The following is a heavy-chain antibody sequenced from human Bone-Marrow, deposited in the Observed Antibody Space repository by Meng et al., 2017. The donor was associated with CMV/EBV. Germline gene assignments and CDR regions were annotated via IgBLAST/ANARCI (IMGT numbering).Heavy chain of an antibody. V-gene: IGHV3-53*01. D-gene: IGHD3-10*01. Sequence: GESLISCAASGFAVTNYYMSWVRQSPGKGLEWVSVIYSSGSTYFADSVKGRFTVSRDSSKNMLYLQMDSLRAEDTAVYYCARDRGDLMYYFDLWGQGSLVTVSS. J-gene: IGHJ4*02. CDR3: ARDRGDLMYYFDL. CDR1: GFAVTNYY. CDR2: IYSSGST.